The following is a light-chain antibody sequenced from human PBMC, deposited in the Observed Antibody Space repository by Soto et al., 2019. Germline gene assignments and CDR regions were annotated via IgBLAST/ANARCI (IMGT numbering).Light chain of an antibody. CDR3: QQSYSTPPT. CDR2: AAS. Sequence: DIQMTHSPSSLSASVGDRVTITCRASQSISYFLNWYQQKPGKAPKLLIYAASSLQSGVPSRFSGSGSGTDFTLTISSLQPEDFATYYCQQSYSTPPTFGQGTKVDIK. CDR1: QSISYF. J-gene: IGKJ1*01. V-gene: IGKV1-39*01.